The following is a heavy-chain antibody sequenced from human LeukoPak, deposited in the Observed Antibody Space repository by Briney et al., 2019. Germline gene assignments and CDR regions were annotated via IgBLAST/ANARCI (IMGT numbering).Heavy chain of an antibody. V-gene: IGHV3-21*01. CDR3: ARDDSSPTDAFDI. D-gene: IGHD3-22*01. J-gene: IGHJ3*02. CDR2: ISSSSSYI. Sequence: PGGSLRLSCAASGFTFSSYSMNWVRQAPGKGLEWVSSISSSSSYIYYADSVKGRFTISRDNAKNSLYLQMNSLRAEDTAVYYCARDDSSPTDAFDIWGQGTMVTVSS. CDR1: GFTFSSYS.